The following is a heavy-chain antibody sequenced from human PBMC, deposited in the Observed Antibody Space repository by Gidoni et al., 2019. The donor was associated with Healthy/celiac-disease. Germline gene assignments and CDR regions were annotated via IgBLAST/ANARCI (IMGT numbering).Heavy chain of an antibody. D-gene: IGHD2-2*01. J-gene: IGHJ4*02. CDR3: VKVLYCSSTSCYGPY. CDR2: ISSNGGST. V-gene: IGHV3-64D*08. CDR1: GFTFSSYA. Sequence: EVQLVESGGGLVQPGGSLRLSCSASGFTFSSYAMHWVRQAPGKGLEYVSAISSNGGSTYYADSVKGRFTISRDNSKNTLYLQMSSLRAEDTAVYYCVKVLYCSSTSCYGPYWGQGTLVTVSS.